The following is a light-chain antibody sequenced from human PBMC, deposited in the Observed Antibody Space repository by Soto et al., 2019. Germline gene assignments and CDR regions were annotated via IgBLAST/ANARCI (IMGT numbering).Light chain of an antibody. J-gene: IGKJ2*01. Sequence: DIQMTQSPSTLSASVGDRVTITCRTSPTLGSWLAWYQQKPGKAPKLLIYEASTLEIGVPSRFSGSPSGTEFTLTISSLQPDDFATYYCQQYNSYPYTFGQGTKLEIK. CDR1: PTLGSW. CDR3: QQYNSYPYT. V-gene: IGKV1-5*03. CDR2: EAS.